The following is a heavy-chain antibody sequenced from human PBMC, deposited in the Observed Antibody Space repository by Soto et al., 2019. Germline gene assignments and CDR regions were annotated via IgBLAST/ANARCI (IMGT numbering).Heavy chain of an antibody. V-gene: IGHV3-21*01. Sequence: PWGSLRLSCAASRFTFSTDTMSCVRQAPGKVLEWVASISSSTSSIHYADSLKGRFTISRDNLKNSLFLQMKSPRVEPTAVHFCARVSSSGRDCWGQ. CDR1: RFTFSTDT. J-gene: IGHJ4*02. D-gene: IGHD6-19*01. CDR2: ISSSTSSI. CDR3: ARVSSSGRDC.